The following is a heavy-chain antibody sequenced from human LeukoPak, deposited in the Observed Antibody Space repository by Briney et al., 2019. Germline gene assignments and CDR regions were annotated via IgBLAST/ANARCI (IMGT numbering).Heavy chain of an antibody. CDR1: GYSFTSYW. Sequence: GESLKISCKGSGYSFTSYWIGWVRQMPGKGLEWMGIIYPGDSDTRYSPSFQGQVTISADKSISTAYLQRSSLKASDTAMYYCARGQYYYDSSGFHNWFDPWGQGTLVTVSS. CDR2: IYPGDSDT. V-gene: IGHV5-51*01. J-gene: IGHJ5*02. CDR3: ARGQYYYDSSGFHNWFDP. D-gene: IGHD3-22*01.